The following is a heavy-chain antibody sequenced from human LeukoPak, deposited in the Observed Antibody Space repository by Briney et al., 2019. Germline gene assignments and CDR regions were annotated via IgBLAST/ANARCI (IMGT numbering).Heavy chain of an antibody. Sequence: QPGRSLRLSCAASGFTFSSYAMHWVRQAPGKGLEWVAVISYDGSNKYYADSVKGRFTISRDNSKNTLYLQMNSLRAEDTAVYYCAKGKQWLVIWGQGTLVTVSS. V-gene: IGHV3-30-3*01. CDR2: ISYDGSNK. J-gene: IGHJ4*02. CDR1: GFTFSSYA. CDR3: AKGKQWLVI. D-gene: IGHD6-19*01.